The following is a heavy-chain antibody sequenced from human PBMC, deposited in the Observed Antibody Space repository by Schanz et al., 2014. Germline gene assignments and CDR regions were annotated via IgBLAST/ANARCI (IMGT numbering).Heavy chain of an antibody. Sequence: QVQVVQSGAEVKKPGSSVKVSCKTSGVTFSNHPLSWIRQAPGQGLEWMGSIVPTFGTVNYAQKFQARVTITADRSTSTTYMELSSLTSDATAVYFCAREGGNGDYYFHCWGQGSLVTVSS. CDR3: AREGGNGDYYFHC. CDR1: GVTFSNHP. CDR2: IVPTFGTV. J-gene: IGHJ4*02. V-gene: IGHV1-69*08. D-gene: IGHD3-16*01.